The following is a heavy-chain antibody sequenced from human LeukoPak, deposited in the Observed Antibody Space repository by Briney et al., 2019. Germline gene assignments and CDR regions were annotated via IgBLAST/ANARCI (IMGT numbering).Heavy chain of an antibody. J-gene: IGHJ4*02. V-gene: IGHV3-73*01. CDR2: IRSKANSYAT. D-gene: IGHD2-2*02. Sequence: GGSPRLSCAASGFTFSGSAMHWVRQASGKGLESVGRIRSKANSYATAYAASVKGRFTISRDDSKNTAYLQMNSLKTEDTAVYYCTAYCSSTSCYRLDYWGQGTLVTVSS. CDR1: GFTFSGSA. CDR3: TAYCSSTSCYRLDY.